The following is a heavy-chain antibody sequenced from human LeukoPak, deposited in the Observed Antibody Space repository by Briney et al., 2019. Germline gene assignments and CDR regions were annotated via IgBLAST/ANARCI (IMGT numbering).Heavy chain of an antibody. J-gene: IGHJ4*02. CDR1: GFTFGDYA. CDR3: TRDRGAYNLYDY. V-gene: IGHV3-49*03. CDR2: IRSKAYGETA. D-gene: IGHD1-1*01. Sequence: GGSLRLSCTASGFTFGDYAMSWIRQAPGKGLEWVGFIRSKAYGETADYAASVKGRFTISRDDSKAIAYLQMNSLKTEDTAVYHCTRDRGAYNLYDYWGQGALVTVSS.